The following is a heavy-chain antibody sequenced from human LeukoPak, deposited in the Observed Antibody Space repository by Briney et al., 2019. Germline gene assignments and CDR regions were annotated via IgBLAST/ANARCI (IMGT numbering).Heavy chain of an antibody. CDR1: GGTFSSYA. Sequence: SSVKVSCKASGGTFSSYAISWVRQAPGQGLEWMGWINPNSGGTNYAQKFQGRVTMTRDTSISTAYMELSRLRSDDTAVYYCARDWDLWGQGTLVTVSS. CDR3: ARDWDL. D-gene: IGHD1-26*01. CDR2: INPNSGGT. V-gene: IGHV1-2*02. J-gene: IGHJ4*02.